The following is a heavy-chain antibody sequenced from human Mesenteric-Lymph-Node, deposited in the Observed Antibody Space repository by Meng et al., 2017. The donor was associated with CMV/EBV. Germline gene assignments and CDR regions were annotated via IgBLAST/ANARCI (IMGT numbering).Heavy chain of an antibody. D-gene: IGHD2-2*01. CDR1: GFTFSSYS. V-gene: IGHV3-21*01. J-gene: IGHJ6*02. CDR3: ARGKVPTIYYYYGMDV. CDR2: ISSSSSYI. Sequence: GESLKISCAASGFTFSSYSMNWVRQAPGKGLEWVSSISSSSSYIYYADSVKGRFTISRDNAKNSLYLQMNSLRAEDTAVYYCARGKVPTIYYYYGMDVWGQGTTVTVSS.